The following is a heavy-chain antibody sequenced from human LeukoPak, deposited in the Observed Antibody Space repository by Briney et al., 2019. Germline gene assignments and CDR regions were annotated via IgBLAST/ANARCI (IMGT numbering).Heavy chain of an antibody. Sequence: SETLSLTCTVSGGSIRSYYWSWIRQPPGKGLEWIGYIYYSGSTNYNPSLKSRVTISIDTSKNQFSLKLSSVTAADTAVYYCARTRLVYSSIYLGGDPWGQGTLVTVSS. CDR2: IYYSGST. D-gene: IGHD2-2*01. J-gene: IGHJ5*02. CDR3: ARTRLVYSSIYLGGDP. CDR1: GGSIRSYY. V-gene: IGHV4-59*08.